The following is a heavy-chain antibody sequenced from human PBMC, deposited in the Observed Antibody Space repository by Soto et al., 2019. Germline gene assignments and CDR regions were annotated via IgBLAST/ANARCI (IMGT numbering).Heavy chain of an antibody. J-gene: IGHJ6*02. CDR1: GGSFNNNG. V-gene: IGHV1-69*01. CDR3: ARVLYYGSGSYSPYGMDV. D-gene: IGHD3-10*01. Sequence: QVQLVQSGAEVKKPGSSVKVSCKTSGGSFNNNGIGWVRQAPGHRLEWMGGVSPPFRTSNYARKFQGRISITADASTDTVNMELSSLTSEATAQYYCARVLYYGSGSYSPYGMDVWGQGTTVTVSS. CDR2: VSPPFRTS.